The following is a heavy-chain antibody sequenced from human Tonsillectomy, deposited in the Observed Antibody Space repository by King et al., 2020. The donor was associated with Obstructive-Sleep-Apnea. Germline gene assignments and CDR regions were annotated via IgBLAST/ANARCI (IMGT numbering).Heavy chain of an antibody. CDR3: ARPIDTVTSLGDY. D-gene: IGHD4-17*01. V-gene: IGHV5-10-1*03. J-gene: IGHJ4*02. Sequence: QLVQSGAEVKKPGESLRISCKGSGYSCTSHWITWVRQMPGKGLEWMGRIDPSDSYTNYSPSFQGHVTISVDKSINTAYLQWCSLKASDTAMYYCARPIDTVTSLGDYWGQGTLVTVSS. CDR2: IDPSDSYT. CDR1: GYSCTSHW.